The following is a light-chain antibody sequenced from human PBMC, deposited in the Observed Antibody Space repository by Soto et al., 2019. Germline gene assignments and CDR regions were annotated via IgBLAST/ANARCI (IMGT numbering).Light chain of an antibody. CDR1: SSDVGGYDL. CDR2: EIS. J-gene: IGLJ2*01. V-gene: IGLV2-14*02. Sequence: QSALTQPASVSGSPGQSITISCTGTSSDVGGYDLVSWYQQHPGKAPKLIIYEISNRPSGVSSLFSGSKSGNTASLTISGLQAEDESDYYCSSYTPRHTLVFGGGTKRTVL. CDR3: SSYTPRHTLV.